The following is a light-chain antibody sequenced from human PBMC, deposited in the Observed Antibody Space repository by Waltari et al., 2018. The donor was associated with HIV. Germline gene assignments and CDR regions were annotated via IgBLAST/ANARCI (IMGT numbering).Light chain of an antibody. Sequence: QSALTQPASVSGSPGPSITISCTGTSSGIGSSNLVSWYQHHPGKAPKLLIYEVTKRPSGVSSRFSGSKSGNTASLTISGLQAEDEGDYYCCSYAGSSSLWMFGGGTKLTVL. CDR3: CSYAGSSSLWM. V-gene: IGLV2-23*02. J-gene: IGLJ3*02. CDR2: EVT. CDR1: SSGIGSSNL.